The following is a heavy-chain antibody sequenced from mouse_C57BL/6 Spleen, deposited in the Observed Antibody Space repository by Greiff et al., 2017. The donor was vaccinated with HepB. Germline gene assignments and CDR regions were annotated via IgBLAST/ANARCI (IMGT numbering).Heavy chain of an antibody. Sequence: QVQLKESGAELARPGASVKLSCKASGYTFTSYGISWVKQRTGQGLEWIGEIYPRSGNTYYNEKFKGKATLTADKSSSTAYMELRSLTSEDSAVYFCARQRVYYDYDGYFDVWGTGTTVTVSS. V-gene: IGHV1-81*01. CDR3: ARQRVYYDYDGYFDV. D-gene: IGHD2-4*01. J-gene: IGHJ1*03. CDR2: IYPRSGNT. CDR1: GYTFTSYG.